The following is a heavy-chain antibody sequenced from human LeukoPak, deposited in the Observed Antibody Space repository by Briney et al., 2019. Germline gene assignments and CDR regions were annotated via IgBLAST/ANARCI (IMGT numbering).Heavy chain of an antibody. D-gene: IGHD3-3*01. Sequence: SVKVSCKASGGTFISYAISWVRQAPGQGLEWMGGIIPIFGTTNYAQKLQGRVTITADESTSTAYMELSSLTSEDTAIYYCARDSNDFWSGYRSWGQGTLVTVSS. CDR3: ARDSNDFWSGYRS. CDR2: IIPIFGTT. CDR1: GGTFISYA. V-gene: IGHV1-69*13. J-gene: IGHJ4*02.